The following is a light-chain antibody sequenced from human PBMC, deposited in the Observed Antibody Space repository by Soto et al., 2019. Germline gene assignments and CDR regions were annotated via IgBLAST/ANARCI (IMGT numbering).Light chain of an antibody. Sequence: EIVMTQSPATRSVSPGERASLSCMASQSVSSNLAWYQQKPGQAPRLLIYGASTRATGIPARFRGSGSGTEFTLTISSLQSEDFAVYYCQQYSKWPPITFGQGTRLEIK. CDR3: QQYSKWPPIT. J-gene: IGKJ5*01. CDR1: QSVSSN. CDR2: GAS. V-gene: IGKV3-15*01.